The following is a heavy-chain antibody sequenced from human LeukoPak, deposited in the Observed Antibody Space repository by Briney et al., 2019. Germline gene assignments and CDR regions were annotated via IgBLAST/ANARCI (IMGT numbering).Heavy chain of an antibody. CDR2: ISWNSGSI. J-gene: IGHJ3*02. Sequence: SLRLSCAASGFTFDDYAMHWVRQAPGKGLEWVSGISWNSGSIGYADSVKGRFTISRDNAKNSLYLQMNSLRAEDMALYYCARLGHDAFDIWGQGTMVTVSS. CDR1: GFTFDDYA. V-gene: IGHV3-9*03. D-gene: IGHD1/OR15-1a*01. CDR3: ARLGHDAFDI.